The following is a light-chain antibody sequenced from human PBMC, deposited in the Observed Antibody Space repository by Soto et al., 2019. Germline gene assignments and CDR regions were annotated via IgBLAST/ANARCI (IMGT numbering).Light chain of an antibody. V-gene: IGLV4-69*01. CDR3: QTWGTGILV. Sequence: QLVLTQLPSASASLGASVKLTCTLSSRHSSYAIAWHQQQPEKGPRYLMKLNSDGRHTKGDGIPDRFSGSSSGTERYLTISSLQSEDEADYYCQTWGTGILVFGGGTKLTVL. CDR2: LNSDGRH. CDR1: SRHSSYA. J-gene: IGLJ2*01.